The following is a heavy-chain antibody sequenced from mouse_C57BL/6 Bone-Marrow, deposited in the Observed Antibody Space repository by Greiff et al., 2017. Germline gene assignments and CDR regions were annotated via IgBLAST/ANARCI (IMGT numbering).Heavy chain of an antibody. V-gene: IGHV5-9*01. D-gene: IGHD1-1*01. CDR2: ISGCGGNT. CDR3: SRQVTTVIATKYFDV. Sequence: EVQVVESGGGLVKPGGSLKLSCAASGFTFTSYTMSWVRQTPEKRLQWVAAISGCGGNTYYPDSVKGRYTFTRDNDKNILYLQMCSLRSEDTALYYCSRQVTTVIATKYFDVWGTGTTVTVSS. CDR1: GFTFTSYT. J-gene: IGHJ1*03.